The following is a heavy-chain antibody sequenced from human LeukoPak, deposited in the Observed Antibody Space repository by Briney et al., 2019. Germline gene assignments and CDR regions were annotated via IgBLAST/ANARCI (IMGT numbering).Heavy chain of an antibody. J-gene: IGHJ5*02. V-gene: IGHV4-59*08. Sequence: SETLSLTCTVSGGSISSYYWSWIRQPPGKGLEWIGYIYYSGSTNYNPSLKSRITISVDTSKNQFFLNLSSVTAADTAVYYCARTSSRRIDPWGQGTLVTVSS. CDR2: IYYSGST. D-gene: IGHD6-6*01. CDR3: ARTSSRRIDP. CDR1: GGSISSYY.